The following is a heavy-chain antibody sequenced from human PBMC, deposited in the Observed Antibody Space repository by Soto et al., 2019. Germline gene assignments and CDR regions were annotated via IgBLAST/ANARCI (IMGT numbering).Heavy chain of an antibody. CDR2: IYYSGRT. CDR1: GGSISRYY. Sequence: PSETLSLTCTVSGGSISRYYWSWIRQSPGKGLEWIGYIYYSGRTNYNPSLKSRVTISVDTSKNQFSLKLSSVTAADTAVYYCARGYCSSTICYIWDNWFDPWGQGTLVTVSS. J-gene: IGHJ5*02. D-gene: IGHD2-2*02. V-gene: IGHV4-59*01. CDR3: ARGYCSSTICYIWDNWFDP.